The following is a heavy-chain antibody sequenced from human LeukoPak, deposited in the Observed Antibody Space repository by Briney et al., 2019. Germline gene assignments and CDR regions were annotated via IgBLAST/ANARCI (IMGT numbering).Heavy chain of an antibody. Sequence: SVKVSCKASGGTFSSYAIGWVRQAPGQGLEWMGRIIPILGIANYAQKFQGRVTITADKSTSTAYMELSSLRSEDTAVYYCAKRPLNSGWYRDDAFDIWGQGTMVTVSS. CDR3: AKRPLNSGWYRDDAFDI. CDR2: IIPILGIA. D-gene: IGHD6-19*01. CDR1: GGTFSSYA. J-gene: IGHJ3*02. V-gene: IGHV1-69*04.